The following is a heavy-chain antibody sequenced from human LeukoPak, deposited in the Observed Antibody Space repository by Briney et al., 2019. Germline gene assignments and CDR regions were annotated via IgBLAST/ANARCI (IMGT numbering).Heavy chain of an antibody. CDR2: IYPGDSDA. CDR3: ARHLEVVDTTYYMDV. CDR1: GYSFTNYW. V-gene: IGHV5-51*01. J-gene: IGHJ6*03. Sequence: GESLKISCKGSGYSFTNYWIGWVRQMPGKGLKWMGIIYPGDSDARYSPSFQGQVTISADKSISTAYLQWSSLKASDTAMYYCARHLEVVDTTYYMDVWGKGTTVTVSS. D-gene: IGHD2-15*01.